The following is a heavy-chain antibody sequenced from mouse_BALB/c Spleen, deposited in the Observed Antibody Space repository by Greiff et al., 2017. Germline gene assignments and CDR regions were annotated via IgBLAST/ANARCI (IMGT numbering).Heavy chain of an antibody. V-gene: IGHV5-17*02. CDR1: GFTFSSFG. J-gene: IGHJ3*01. CDR2: ISSGSSTI. D-gene: IGHD2-2*01. CDR3: ARGGYYGYDGFAY. Sequence: DVHLVESGGGLVQPGGSRKLSCAASGFTFSSFGMHWVRQAPEKGLEWVAYISSGSSTIYYADTVKGRFTISRDNPKNTLFLQMTSLRSEDTAMYYCARGGYYGYDGFAYWGQGTLVTVSA.